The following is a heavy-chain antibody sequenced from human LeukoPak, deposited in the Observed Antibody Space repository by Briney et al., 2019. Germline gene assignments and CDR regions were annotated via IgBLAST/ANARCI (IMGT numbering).Heavy chain of an antibody. Sequence: SETLSLTCTVSGGSISPYYWSWIRQPPGKGLEYIGYISYSGSTNYSPSLKSRLTISVGTSKNQFSLRLNSVTAADTAVYYCASGYDSSGSLDYWGQGTLVTVSS. CDR3: ASGYDSSGSLDY. V-gene: IGHV4-59*08. D-gene: IGHD3-22*01. J-gene: IGHJ4*02. CDR2: ISYSGST. CDR1: GGSISPYY.